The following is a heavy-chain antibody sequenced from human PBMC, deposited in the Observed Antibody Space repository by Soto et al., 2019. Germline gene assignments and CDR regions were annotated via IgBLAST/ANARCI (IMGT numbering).Heavy chain of an antibody. V-gene: IGHV5-51*01. CDR3: ARPLAVAGFDSFDI. CDR1: GYSFSTYW. Sequence: GESLKISCKGSGYSFSTYWIAWVRQMPGKGLEWMGIIYPDDSDTRHSPSFRGQVTISADKSLSTAYLQWNSLKASDTAMYYCARPLAVAGFDSFDIWGQGTMVTVS. CDR2: IYPDDSDT. J-gene: IGHJ3*02. D-gene: IGHD6-19*01.